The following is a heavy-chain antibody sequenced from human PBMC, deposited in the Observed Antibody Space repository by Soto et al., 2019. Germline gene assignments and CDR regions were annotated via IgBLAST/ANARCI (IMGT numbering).Heavy chain of an antibody. CDR1: GGSISSSSYY. J-gene: IGHJ3*02. CDR3: ASLVVVAATPSGAFDI. Sequence: PSETLSLTCTVSGGSISSSSYYWGWIRQPPGKGLEWIGSIYYSGSTYYNPSLKSRVTISVDTSKNQFSLKLSSVTAADTAVYYCASLVVVAATPSGAFDIWGQGTMVTV. V-gene: IGHV4-39*01. CDR2: IYYSGST. D-gene: IGHD2-15*01.